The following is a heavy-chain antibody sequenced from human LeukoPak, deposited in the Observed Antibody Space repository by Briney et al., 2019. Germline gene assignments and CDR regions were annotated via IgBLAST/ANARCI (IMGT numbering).Heavy chain of an antibody. Sequence: GASVTLSCKASGYTFSASYMHWVRQAPGQGLEWMGWINPTSGVTKYAEKFQGRVTMTRDTSINTAYMEMSGLRSDDTAVYYCARDMYSGTYGHWGQGTLVTVSS. D-gene: IGHD1-26*01. CDR3: ARDMYSGTYGH. V-gene: IGHV1-2*02. CDR2: INPTSGVT. CDR1: GYTFSASY. J-gene: IGHJ4*02.